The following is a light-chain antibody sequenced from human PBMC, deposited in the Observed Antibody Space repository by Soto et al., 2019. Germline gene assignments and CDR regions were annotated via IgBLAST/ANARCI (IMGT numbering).Light chain of an antibody. CDR1: QSLSSN. CDR3: HQYDSWT. Sequence: EIVMTQSPATLSVSPGERATLSCRASQSLSSNLAWYQQKPGQAPRLLIYDASNRATGIPARFSGSGSGTDFTLTIRRLEPEDFAVYYCHQYDSWTFGQGTKVDI. CDR2: DAS. V-gene: IGKV3D-15*01. J-gene: IGKJ1*01.